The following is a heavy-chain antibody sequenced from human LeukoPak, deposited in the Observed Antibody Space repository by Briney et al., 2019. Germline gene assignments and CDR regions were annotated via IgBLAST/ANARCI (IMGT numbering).Heavy chain of an antibody. CDR3: ARDFADILTGYYTFAMDV. J-gene: IGHJ6*02. Sequence: SETLSLTCTVSGGSFNSYYWSWIRQPAGKGLEWIGRIYTSGSTNFNTSLKSRVTMSVDTSKKQFSLKLSSVTAADTAVYYCARDFADILTGYYTFAMDVWGQGTTVNVSS. CDR1: GGSFNSYY. CDR2: IYTSGST. D-gene: IGHD3-9*01. V-gene: IGHV4-4*07.